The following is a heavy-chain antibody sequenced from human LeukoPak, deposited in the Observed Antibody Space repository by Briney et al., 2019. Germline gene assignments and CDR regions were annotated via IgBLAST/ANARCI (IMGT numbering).Heavy chain of an antibody. CDR1: GFTFSSYS. J-gene: IGHJ4*02. D-gene: IGHD6-13*01. V-gene: IGHV3-21*01. Sequence: PEGSLRLSCAASGFTFSSYSMNWVRQAPGKGLEWVSSISSSSSYIYYADSVKGRFTISRDNAQNSLYLQMNSLRAEDTAVYYCARGGGSSSPNFWGQGTLVTVSS. CDR3: ARGGGSSSPNF. CDR2: ISSSSSYI.